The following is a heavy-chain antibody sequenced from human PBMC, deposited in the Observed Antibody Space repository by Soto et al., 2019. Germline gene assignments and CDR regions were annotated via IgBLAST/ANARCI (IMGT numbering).Heavy chain of an antibody. J-gene: IGHJ3*02. D-gene: IGHD2-21*02. V-gene: IGHV4-30-4*01. CDR3: AREGCGGDCYRGDAFDI. CDR2: IYYSGST. CDR1: GGSISSGDYY. Sequence: QVQLQESGPGLVKPSQTLSLTCTVSGGSISSGDYYWSWIRQPPGKGLEWIGYIYYSGSTYYNPSLKSRVTISVDTSKNQFSRKLSSVTAADTAVYYCAREGCGGDCYRGDAFDIWGQGTMVTVSS.